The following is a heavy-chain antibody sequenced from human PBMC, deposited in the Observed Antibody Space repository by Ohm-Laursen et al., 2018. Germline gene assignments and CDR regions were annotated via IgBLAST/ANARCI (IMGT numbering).Heavy chain of an antibody. CDR3: TRDVSSYYFDY. CDR1: GFTFSSYS. D-gene: IGHD5/OR15-5a*01. J-gene: IGHJ4*02. Sequence: GSLRLSCTASGFTFSSYSMNWVRQAPGKGLEWVSYISSSSSTIYYADSVKGRFTISRDNSKNTLYLQMNSLRAEDTAVYYCTRDVSSYYFDYWGQGTLVIVSS. V-gene: IGHV3-48*01. CDR2: ISSSSSTI.